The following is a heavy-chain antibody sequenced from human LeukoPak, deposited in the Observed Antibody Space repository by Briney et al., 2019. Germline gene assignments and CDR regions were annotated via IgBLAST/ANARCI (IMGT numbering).Heavy chain of an antibody. CDR1: GYTFTSYG. CDR3: AKGLFYYYGSGTTGYMDV. J-gene: IGHJ6*03. D-gene: IGHD3-10*01. CDR2: IIPIFGTA. Sequence: SVKVSCKASGYTFTSYGISWVRQAPGQGLEWMGGIIPIFGTANYAQKFQGRVTITADKSTSTAYMELSSLRSEDTAVYYCAKGLFYYYGSGTTGYMDVWGKGTTVTVSS. V-gene: IGHV1-69*06.